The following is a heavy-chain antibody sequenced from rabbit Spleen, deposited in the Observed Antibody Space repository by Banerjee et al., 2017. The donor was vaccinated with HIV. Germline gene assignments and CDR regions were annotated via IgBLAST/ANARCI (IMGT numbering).Heavy chain of an antibody. D-gene: IGHD4-1*01. Sequence: QEQLMESGGGLVQPEGSLTPTCTASGFSLRSSYYMCWVRQAPGKGLEWIACIYTGSGRTYYASWAKGRFTISKASSTMVTLQMTSLTAADTATYFCARETSSGWGVVSYYFNLWGQGTLVTVS. J-gene: IGHJ4*01. V-gene: IGHV1S45*01. CDR1: GFSLRSSYY. CDR2: IYTGSGRT. CDR3: ARETSSGWGVVSYYFNL.